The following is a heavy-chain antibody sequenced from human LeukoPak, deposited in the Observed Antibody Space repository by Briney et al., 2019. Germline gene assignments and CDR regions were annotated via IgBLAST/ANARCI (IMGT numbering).Heavy chain of an antibody. D-gene: IGHD1-1*01. CDR3: AEGTTGTTGLNYFGMDV. Sequence: PGGSLRLSCAASGFTFSNAWMTWVRQAPGKGLEWVGRIKSKTDGGTTDYAAPVKGRFTISRDNSKNTLYLQMNSLRAEDTAVYYCAEGTTGTTGLNYFGMDVWGQGTTVTVSS. V-gene: IGHV3-15*01. J-gene: IGHJ6*02. CDR2: IKSKTDGGTT. CDR1: GFTFSNAW.